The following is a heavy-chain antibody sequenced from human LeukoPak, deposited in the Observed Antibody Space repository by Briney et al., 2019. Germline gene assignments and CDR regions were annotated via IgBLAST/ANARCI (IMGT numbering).Heavy chain of an antibody. Sequence: PGGSLRVSCAVARFTFSNYAMSWFRQPPGKGLEWIGYISYSGSTNYNPSLKSRGTISVDTSKNQFSLKLNSVTAADTAVYYCARARWGYSSDYWGQGTLVTVSS. CDR3: ARARWGYSSDY. CDR2: ISYSGST. D-gene: IGHD6-13*01. V-gene: IGHV4-59*01. CDR1: RFTFSNYA. J-gene: IGHJ4*02.